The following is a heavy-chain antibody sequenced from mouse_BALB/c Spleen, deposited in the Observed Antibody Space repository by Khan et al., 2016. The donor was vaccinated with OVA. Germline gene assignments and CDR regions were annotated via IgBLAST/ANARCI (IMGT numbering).Heavy chain of an antibody. V-gene: IGHV5-6*01. CDR2: VSTGGSYT. J-gene: IGHJ3*01. CDR3: TRLADYYDGEGFEY. Sequence: EVQLQESGGDLVKPGGSLKLSCAASGFTFSTYGMSWVRQAPDKRLEWVATVSTGGSYTYYPASVKGRFTISRDNAKNTLYLQLSGLRSEDTAMVYCTRLADYYDGEGFEYWGQGTLLTVSA. CDR1: GFTFSTYG. D-gene: IGHD1-1*01.